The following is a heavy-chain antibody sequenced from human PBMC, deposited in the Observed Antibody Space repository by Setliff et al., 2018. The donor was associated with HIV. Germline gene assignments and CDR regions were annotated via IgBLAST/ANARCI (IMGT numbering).Heavy chain of an antibody. CDR1: GGSIRSHY. CDR3: ARHNCGTTACYGVVV. Sequence: PSETLSLTCTVSGGSIRSHYWSWIRQPPGKGLEWIGYIYYSGSTNYNPSLKSRVTVSVDTAKNQFSLKLSSVTAADTAVYYCARHNCGTTACYGVVVWGQGTMVTVSS. J-gene: IGHJ3*01. V-gene: IGHV4-59*11. CDR2: IYYSGST. D-gene: IGHD2-2*01.